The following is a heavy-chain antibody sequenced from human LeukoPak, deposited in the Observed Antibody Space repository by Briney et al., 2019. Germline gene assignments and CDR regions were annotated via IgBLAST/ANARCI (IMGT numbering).Heavy chain of an antibody. CDR2: IYHSGSA. J-gene: IGHJ6*03. D-gene: IGHD4-17*01. CDR1: RYSISSGYY. Sequence: PSETLSLTCSVSRYSISSGYYWAWIRQPPGKGLEWIGSIYHSGSAYYNASLKSRVTISVDTSKNQFSPKLSSVTAADTAVYYCARVMTTVTTWNYYYYYMDVWGKGTTVTISS. V-gene: IGHV4-38-2*02. CDR3: ARVMTTVTTWNYYYYYMDV.